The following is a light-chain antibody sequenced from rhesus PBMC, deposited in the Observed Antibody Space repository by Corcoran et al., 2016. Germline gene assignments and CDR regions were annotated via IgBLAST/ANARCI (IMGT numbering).Light chain of an antibody. Sequence: DIQMTQSPSSLSASVGDTVTITCRASQSISNWLDWYQQKPGKAPKLLNNKASSLQSGVPSRFSGSGSGTDFTLTFSSLQPEDFATYYCLQYSSSPYSFGQGTKVEIK. CDR1: QSISNW. J-gene: IGKJ2*01. CDR3: LQYSSSPYS. CDR2: KAS. V-gene: IGKV1-22*01.